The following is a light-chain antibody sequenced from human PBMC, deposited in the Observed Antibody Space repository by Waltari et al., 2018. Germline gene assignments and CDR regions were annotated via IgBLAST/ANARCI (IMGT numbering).Light chain of an antibody. J-gene: IGKJ2*01. V-gene: IGKV1-33*01. CDR3: QQYGSSPHT. Sequence: DIQMTQSPSSLSASMGERVTISCQASQDISNNLHWYQQKPGQAPKLLIYAASNLQTGVSSRFSGSGSGTHFSLTISSLQPEDVAVYYCQQYGSSPHTFGQGTKLE. CDR1: QDISNN. CDR2: AAS.